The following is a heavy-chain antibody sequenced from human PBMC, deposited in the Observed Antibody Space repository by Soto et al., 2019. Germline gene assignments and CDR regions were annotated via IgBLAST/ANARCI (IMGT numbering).Heavy chain of an antibody. CDR1: GYTFRDFG. J-gene: IGHJ4*02. CDR3: ARVDRSAWWAVDY. Sequence: QVQLVQSGAEVNKPGASVKVSCETSGYTFRDFGISWVRQAPGQCLEWMGWVSTYNGNTNTAQRFQGRVTITTHTSTSTDYMELSILRLDDTAFYYCARVDRSAWWAVDYWGQGTRVTVSS. CDR2: VSTYNGNT. D-gene: IGHD2-15*01. V-gene: IGHV1-18*04.